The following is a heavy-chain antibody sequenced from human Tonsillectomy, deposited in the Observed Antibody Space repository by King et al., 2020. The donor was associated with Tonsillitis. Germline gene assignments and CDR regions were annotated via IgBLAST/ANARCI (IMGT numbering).Heavy chain of an antibody. CDR3: ARDASANYDYVWGTYRYTEYFDY. J-gene: IGHJ4*02. V-gene: IGHV3-74*01. D-gene: IGHD3-16*02. Sequence: VQLVESGGGLVQPGGSLRLSCAASGFTFSSYWMHWVRQAPGKGLVWVSRVNGDESTTSYADSVKGRFTISRDNAKNTLYLQMNSLRAEDTAVYYCARDASANYDYVWGTYRYTEYFDYWGQGTLVTVSS. CDR1: GFTFSSYW. CDR2: VNGDESTT.